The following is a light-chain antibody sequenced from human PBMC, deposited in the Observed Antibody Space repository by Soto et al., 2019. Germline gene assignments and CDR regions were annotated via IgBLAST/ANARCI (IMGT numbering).Light chain of an antibody. J-gene: IGLJ3*02. CDR2: DNN. CDR1: YSNIGNNY. V-gene: IGLV1-51*01. Sequence: QSVLTQPPSVSAAPGQRVTISCSGSYSNIGNNYVSWYQQFPGTAPKLLIYDNNKRPSGTPDRFSGSKSGTSATLGITGLQTGDEADYYCGTLDSSLRSWVFGGGTQLTVL. CDR3: GTLDSSLRSWV.